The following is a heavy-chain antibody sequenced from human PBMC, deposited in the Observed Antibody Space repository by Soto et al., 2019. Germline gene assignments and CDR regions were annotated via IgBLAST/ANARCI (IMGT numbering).Heavy chain of an antibody. CDR2: ISYDGSNK. J-gene: IGHJ6*02. CDR3: AKDFWYYYGSGSYTYYYYYGMDV. CDR1: GFTFSSYG. D-gene: IGHD3-10*01. V-gene: IGHV3-30*18. Sequence: PGGSLRLSCAASGFTFSSYGMHWVRQAQGKGLEWVAVISYDGSNKYYADSVKGRFAISRDNSKNTLYLQMNSLRAEDTAVYYCAKDFWYYYGSGSYTYYYYYGMDVWGQGTTVTVS.